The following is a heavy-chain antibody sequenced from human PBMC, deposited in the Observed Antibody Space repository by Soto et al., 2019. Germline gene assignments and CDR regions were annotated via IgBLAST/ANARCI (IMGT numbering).Heavy chain of an antibody. CDR3: ARKIAAAGLDAFDI. D-gene: IGHD6-13*01. CDR1: GFTFSSYS. J-gene: IGHJ3*02. CDR2: ISSSSSTI. Sequence: GGSLRLSCAASGFTFSSYSMNWVRQAPGKGLEWVSYISSSSSTIYYADSVKGRFTISRDNAKNSLYLQMNSLRAEDTAVYYCARKIAAAGLDAFDIWGQGTMVTVSS. V-gene: IGHV3-48*01.